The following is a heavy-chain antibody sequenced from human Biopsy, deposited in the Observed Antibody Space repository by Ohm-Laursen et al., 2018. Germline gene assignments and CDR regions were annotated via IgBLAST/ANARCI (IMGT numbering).Heavy chain of an antibody. CDR1: GYTFTSYG. V-gene: IGHV1-18*01. CDR3: ANSMSTEVPWGMEV. J-gene: IGHJ6*02. D-gene: IGHD1-26*01. Sequence: SSVKVSCKASGYTFTSYGISWVRPAPGQGLEWMFWISTYNANTDYAQKVQGRVTMTTDTSTSTAYMELRILRSDDTAVDYCANSMSTEVPWGMEVWGQGTTVTVSS. CDR2: ISTYNANT.